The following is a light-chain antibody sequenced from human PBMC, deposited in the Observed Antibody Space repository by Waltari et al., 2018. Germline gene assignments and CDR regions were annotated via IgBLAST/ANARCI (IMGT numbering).Light chain of an antibody. CDR3: QQFNTGYS. Sequence: EIVMTQSPATLSVSPGGGATLSCRASRAIASNVAWYQQRPVQPLRLLIFDASTRATGIPERFSGSWSGPEFTLTISSLQSEDSAVYFCQQFNTGYSFGQGTKLEI. V-gene: IGKV3-15*01. CDR1: RAIASN. CDR2: DAS. J-gene: IGKJ2*01.